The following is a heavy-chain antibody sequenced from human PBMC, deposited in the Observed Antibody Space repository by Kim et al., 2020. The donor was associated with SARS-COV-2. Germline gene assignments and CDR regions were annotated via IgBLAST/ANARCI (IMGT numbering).Heavy chain of an antibody. CDR3: ARAPIYNWFDP. J-gene: IGHJ5*02. V-gene: IGHV1-18*01. Sequence: TNDAQKLQGRVTMTTDTSPSTAYMELRSLRSDDTAVYYCARAPIYNWFDPWGQGTLVTVSS. CDR2: T.